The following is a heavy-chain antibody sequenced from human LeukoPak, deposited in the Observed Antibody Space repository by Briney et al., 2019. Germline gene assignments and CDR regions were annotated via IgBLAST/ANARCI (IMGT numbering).Heavy chain of an antibody. CDR2: INHSGST. Sequence: SETLSLTCAVYGGSFSGYYWGWIRQPPGKGLEWIGEINHSGSTNYNPSLKSRITISVDTSKNQFALKLSSVTAADTAVYYCARDRIVSSAFDIWGQGTMVTVSS. CDR1: GGSFSGYY. J-gene: IGHJ3*02. V-gene: IGHV4-34*01. CDR3: ARDRIVSSAFDI. D-gene: IGHD5/OR15-5a*01.